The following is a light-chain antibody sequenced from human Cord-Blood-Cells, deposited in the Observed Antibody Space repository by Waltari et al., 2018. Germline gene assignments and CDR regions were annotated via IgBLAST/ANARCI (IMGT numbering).Light chain of an antibody. V-gene: IGLV2-14*01. CDR1: SSDVGGYNS. J-gene: IGLJ3*02. Sequence: QSALTQPASVSGSPGQSITISCTGTSSDVGGYNSVSWYQQHPDKAPKLMIYDVSNRPSGVSNRFSGSKSGNTASLTISGLQAEDEADYYCSSYTSSSTRVFGGGTKLTVL. CDR2: DVS. CDR3: SSYTSSSTRV.